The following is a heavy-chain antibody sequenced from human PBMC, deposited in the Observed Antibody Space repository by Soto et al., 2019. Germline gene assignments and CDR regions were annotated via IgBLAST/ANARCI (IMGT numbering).Heavy chain of an antibody. J-gene: IGHJ5*02. CDR2: ISGSGGST. V-gene: IGHV3-23*01. D-gene: IGHD3-9*01. Sequence: GGSLRLSCAASGFTFSSYAMSWVRQAPGKGLEWVSAISGSGGSTYYADSVKGRFTISRDNSKNTLYLQMNSLRAEDTAVYYCAKVEYFDWLLSWFDPWGQGTLVTVSS. CDR1: GFTFSSYA. CDR3: AKVEYFDWLLSWFDP.